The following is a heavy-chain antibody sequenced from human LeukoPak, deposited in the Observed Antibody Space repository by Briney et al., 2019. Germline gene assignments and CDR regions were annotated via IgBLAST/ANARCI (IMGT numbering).Heavy chain of an antibody. Sequence: PGGSLRLSCAASGFTVSSNYMSWARQAPGKGLEWVSVIYSGGATYYADSVKGRFAISRDNSKNTLYLQMNSLRAEDTAVYYCVRDFGGPFDYWGQGTLVIVSS. V-gene: IGHV3-53*01. CDR3: VRDFGGPFDY. J-gene: IGHJ4*02. D-gene: IGHD3-3*01. CDR2: IYSGGAT. CDR1: GFTVSSNY.